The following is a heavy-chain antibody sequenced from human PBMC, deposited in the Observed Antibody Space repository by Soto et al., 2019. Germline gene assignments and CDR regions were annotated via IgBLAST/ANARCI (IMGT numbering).Heavy chain of an antibody. D-gene: IGHD3-10*01. J-gene: IGHJ3*02. CDR2: TIPILDVT. CDR3: TRAANSVGSDSAFDI. Sequence: QVQLVQSGAEVKKPGSSVKVSCKTSGGTFSTYPITWLRQSPGQGLEWVGRTIPILDVTDSAQKFQGRVTITADKSTNTASMELSSLRSEDTAVYYCTRAANSVGSDSAFDIWGQGTMVTFSS. V-gene: IGHV1-69*02. CDR1: GGTFSTYP.